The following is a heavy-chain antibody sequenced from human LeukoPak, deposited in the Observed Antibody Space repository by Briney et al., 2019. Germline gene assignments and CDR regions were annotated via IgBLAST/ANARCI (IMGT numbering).Heavy chain of an antibody. V-gene: IGHV4-59*11. CDR3: AREVGGKLPGYYYYYYYMDV. CDR1: GGSISSHY. J-gene: IGHJ6*03. Sequence: SETLSLTCTVSGGSISSHYWSWIRQPPGKGLEWIGYIYYSGSTNYNPSLKSRVTISVDTSKNQFSLKLSSVTAADTAVYYCAREVGGKLPGYYYYYYYMDVWGKGTTVTVSS. CDR2: IYYSGST. D-gene: IGHD4-23*01.